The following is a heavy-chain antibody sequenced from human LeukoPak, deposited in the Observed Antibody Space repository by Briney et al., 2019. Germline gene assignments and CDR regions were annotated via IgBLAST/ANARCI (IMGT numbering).Heavy chain of an antibody. J-gene: IGHJ4*02. V-gene: IGHV1-2*02. Sequence: ASVKVSRKASGYTFTGYYMHWVRQAPGQGLEWMGWINPNSGGTNYAQKFQGRVTMTRDTSISTAYMELSRLRSDDTAVYYCAREGYDSRGAAWFDYWGQGTLVTVSS. CDR3: AREGYDSRGAAWFDY. CDR1: GYTFTGYY. CDR2: INPNSGGT. D-gene: IGHD3-22*01.